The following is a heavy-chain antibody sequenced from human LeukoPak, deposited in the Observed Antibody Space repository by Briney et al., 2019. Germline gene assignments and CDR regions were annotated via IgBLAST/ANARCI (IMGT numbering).Heavy chain of an antibody. CDR2: LYYRGIT. V-gene: IGHV4-39*01. CDR1: GVSISTSNYY. Sequence: SETLSLTCGVSGVSISTSNYYWGWIRQPPGKGLEWIGSLYYRGITYYNPSLKSRVTMSVDTSKNQFSLKLSSVTAADTAMFYCARQGGWGGAAYLFEYWGQGILVTVSS. CDR3: ARQGGWGGAAYLFEY. D-gene: IGHD1-26*01. J-gene: IGHJ4*02.